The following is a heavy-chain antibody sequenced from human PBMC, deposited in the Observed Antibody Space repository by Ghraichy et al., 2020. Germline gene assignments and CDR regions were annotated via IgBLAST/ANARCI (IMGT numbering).Heavy chain of an antibody. CDR3: ARDTAAAGTQYYYYYMYV. D-gene: IGHD6-13*01. CDR2: INPNSGGT. CDR1: GYTFTGYY. V-gene: IGHV1-2*02. J-gene: IGHJ6*03. Sequence: ASVKVSCKASGYTFTGYYMHWVRQAPGQGLEWMGWINPNSGGTNYAQKFQGRVTMTRDTSISTAYMELSRLRSDDTAVYYCARDTAAAGTQYYYYYMYVWGKKATVIVSS.